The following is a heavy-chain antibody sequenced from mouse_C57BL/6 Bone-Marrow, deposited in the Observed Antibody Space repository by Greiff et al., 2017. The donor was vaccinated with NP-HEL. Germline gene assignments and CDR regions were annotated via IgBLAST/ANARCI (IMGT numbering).Heavy chain of an antibody. CDR3: ASPESRIAYYVNYENYIMGY. V-gene: IGHV1-55*01. J-gene: IGHJ4*01. CDR2: IYPGSGST. CDR1: GYTFTSYW. D-gene: IGHD2-1*01. Sequence: QVQLQQPGAELVKPGASVKMSCKASGYTFTSYWITWVKQRPGQGLEWIGDIYPGSGSTNYNEKFKSKATLTVDTSSSTAYMQLSSLTSEDSAVYYCASPESRIAYYVNYENYIMGYWGERTPVTVSS.